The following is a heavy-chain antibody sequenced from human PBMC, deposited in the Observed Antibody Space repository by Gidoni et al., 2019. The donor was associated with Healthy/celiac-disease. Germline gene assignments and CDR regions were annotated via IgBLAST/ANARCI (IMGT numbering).Heavy chain of an antibody. Sequence: QVQLVQSGAEVKKPGASVKVSCTASGFPFTSSYMHWVRQATGQGLEWMGIINPSGGSTSYAQKFQGRVTMTRDTSTSTVYMELSSLRSEDTAVYYCARDCSSTSCKWGTPFDYWGQGTLVTVSS. CDR3: ARDCSSTSCKWGTPFDY. CDR2: INPSGGST. CDR1: GFPFTSSY. D-gene: IGHD2-2*01. J-gene: IGHJ4*02. V-gene: IGHV1-46*01.